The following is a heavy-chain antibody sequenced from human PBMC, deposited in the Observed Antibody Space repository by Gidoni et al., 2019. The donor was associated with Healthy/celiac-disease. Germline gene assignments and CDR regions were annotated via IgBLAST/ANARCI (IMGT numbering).Heavy chain of an antibody. CDR2: IYYSGGT. CDR1: GGSISSSSYY. J-gene: IGHJ4*02. Sequence: QLQLQESGPGLVKPSETLSLTCTVSGGSISSSSYYWGWIRQPPGKGREWIGTIYYSGGTYYNPSHKSRVTISVDTSKNQFSLKLSSVTAADAAVYYCARRGQWLAIDYWGQGTLVTVSS. CDR3: ARRGQWLAIDY. D-gene: IGHD6-19*01. V-gene: IGHV4-39*01.